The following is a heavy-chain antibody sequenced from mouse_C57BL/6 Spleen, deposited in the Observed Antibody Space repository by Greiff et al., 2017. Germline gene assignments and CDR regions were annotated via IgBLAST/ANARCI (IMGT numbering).Heavy chain of an antibody. V-gene: IGHV5-16*01. CDR3: ARGNWGGYFDY. CDR1: GFTFSDYY. CDR2: INYDGSST. Sequence: EVKLMESEGGLVQPGSSMKLSCTASGFTFSDYYMAWVRQVPEKGLEWVANINYDGSSTYYLDSLKSRFIISRDNAKNILYLQMSSLKSEDTATYYCARGNWGGYFDYWGQGTTLTVSS. D-gene: IGHD4-1*01. J-gene: IGHJ2*01.